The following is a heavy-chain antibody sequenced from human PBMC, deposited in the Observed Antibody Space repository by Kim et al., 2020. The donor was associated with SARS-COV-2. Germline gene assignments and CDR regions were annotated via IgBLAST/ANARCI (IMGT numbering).Heavy chain of an antibody. J-gene: IGHJ3*02. D-gene: IGHD2-2*01. Sequence: GGSLRLSCAASGFTFSSYEMNWVRQAPGKGLEWVSYISSSGSTIYYADSVKGRFTISRDNAKNSLYLQMNSLRAEDTAVYYCASSTGESTSWYGDAFDIWGQGTMVTVSS. CDR1: GFTFSSYE. CDR2: ISSSGSTI. CDR3: ASSTGESTSWYGDAFDI. V-gene: IGHV3-48*03.